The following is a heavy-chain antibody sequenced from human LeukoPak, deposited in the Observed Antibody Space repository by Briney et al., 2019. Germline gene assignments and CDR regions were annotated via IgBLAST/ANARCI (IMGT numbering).Heavy chain of an antibody. CDR2: ISGSGGST. D-gene: IGHD2-2*01. J-gene: IGHJ4*02. Sequence: GGSLRLSCAASGFTFSSYAMSWVRQAPGKGLEWVSAISGSGGSTYYADSVKGRFTTSRDNSKNTPYLQMNSLRAEDTAVYYCAKDAPVNIVVVPAANSWGQGTLVTVSS. V-gene: IGHV3-23*01. CDR1: GFTFSSYA. CDR3: AKDAPVNIVVVPAANS.